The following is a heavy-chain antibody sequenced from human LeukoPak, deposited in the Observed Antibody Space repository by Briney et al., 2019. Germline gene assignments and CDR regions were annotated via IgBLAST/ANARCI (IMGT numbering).Heavy chain of an antibody. CDR2: IYHSGST. CDR3: ARHLIKVQDY. CDR1: GYSISSGYY. V-gene: IGHV4-38-2*01. J-gene: IGHJ4*02. Sequence: PSETLSLTCAVSGYSISSGYYWGWIRQPPGKGLEWIGSIYHSGSTYYNPSLKSRVTISVDTSKNQFSLKLSSVTAADTAVYYCARHLIKVQDYWGQGTLVTVSS. D-gene: IGHD3-16*01.